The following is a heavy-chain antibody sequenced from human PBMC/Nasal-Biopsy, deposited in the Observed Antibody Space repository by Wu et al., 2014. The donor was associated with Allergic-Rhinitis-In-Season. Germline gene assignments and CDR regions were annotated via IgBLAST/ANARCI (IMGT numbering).Heavy chain of an antibody. CDR1: GLTYSTYW. D-gene: IGHD4-23*01. Sequence: LRLSCAASGLTYSTYWMHWVRQVPGKGLVWVSRMNEDGSVTNYADSVRGRFTISRDNSKNTLYLQMGSLRAEDTAVYYCAKEHLDHGGNSVGVECWGQGTLVTVSS. V-gene: IGHV3-74*01. CDR2: MNEDGSVT. J-gene: IGHJ4*02. CDR3: AKEHLDHGGNSVGVEC.